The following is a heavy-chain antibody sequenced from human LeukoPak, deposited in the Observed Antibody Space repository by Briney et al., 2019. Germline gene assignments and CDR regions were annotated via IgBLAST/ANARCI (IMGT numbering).Heavy chain of an antibody. J-gene: IGHJ3*02. CDR2: ISSNGGST. CDR3: ARYRDGYNDDAFDI. V-gene: IGHV3-64*01. D-gene: IGHD5-12*01. Sequence: GGSLRLSCAASGSTFSSYAMHWVRQAPGKGLEYVSAISSNGGSTYYANSVKGRFTISRDNSKNTLYLQMGSLRAEDMAVYYCARYRDGYNDDAFDIWGQGTMVTVSS. CDR1: GSTFSSYA.